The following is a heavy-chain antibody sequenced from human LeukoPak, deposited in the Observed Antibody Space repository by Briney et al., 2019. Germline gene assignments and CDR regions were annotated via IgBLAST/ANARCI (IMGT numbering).Heavy chain of an antibody. D-gene: IGHD5-18*01. CDR3: ATYDTAMWRD. CDR1: GFTFSSYS. Sequence: PGGSLRLSCAASGFTFSSYSMTWVRQAPGKGLEWVSYISSSSSTIYYADSVKGRFTISRDNAKNSLYLQMNSLRAEDTAVYYCATYDTAMWRDWGQGTLVTVSS. CDR2: ISSSSSTI. J-gene: IGHJ4*02. V-gene: IGHV3-48*01.